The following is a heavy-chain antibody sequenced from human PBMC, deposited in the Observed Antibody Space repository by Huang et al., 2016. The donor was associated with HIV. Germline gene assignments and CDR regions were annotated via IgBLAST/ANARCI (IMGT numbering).Heavy chain of an antibody. D-gene: IGHD2-15*01. CDR2: ISYDGRSQ. V-gene: IGHV3-30*18. CDR1: GFKLSGFG. CDR3: AKESRWFSDFDH. Sequence: QVHLVESEGGVVQPGGSLSLSCAASGFKLSGFGMHWVRQAPGKGLERVAVISYDGRSQFYTDSVKGRFTISRDNSDNTLSLQMKGLRPDDTAVYYCAKESRWFSDFDHWGQGVLVSVSS. J-gene: IGHJ4*02.